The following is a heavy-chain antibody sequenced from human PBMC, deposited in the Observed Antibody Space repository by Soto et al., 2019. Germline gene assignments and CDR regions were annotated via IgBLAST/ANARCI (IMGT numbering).Heavy chain of an antibody. D-gene: IGHD3-22*01. CDR2: ISAYNGNT. CDR1: GYTFTSYA. CDR3: ARLPYYYDSSVGDAFDI. V-gene: IGHV1-18*01. J-gene: IGHJ3*02. Sequence: ASVKVSCKASGYTFTSYAISWVRQAPGQGLEWMGWISAYNGNTNYAQNLRGRVTMTTDASTSTAYMELRSLRYDDTAMYYCARLPYYYDSSVGDAFDIWGQGTMVTVSS.